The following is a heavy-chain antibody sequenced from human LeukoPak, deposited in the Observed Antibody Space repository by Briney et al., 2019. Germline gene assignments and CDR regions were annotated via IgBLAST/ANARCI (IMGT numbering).Heavy chain of an antibody. V-gene: IGHV3-23*01. CDR3: AKGGGGDCSDRVEY. CDR1: GFTFSTYT. D-gene: IGHD2-21*02. Sequence: SGGSLRLSCAASGFTFSTYTMSWVRQAPGKGLEWLSTICGSGGNTYFADSVKGRFTISRDNSKNTLFLQMNYLRADDTAVYYCAKGGGGDCSDRVEYWGQGSLVTVSS. J-gene: IGHJ4*02. CDR2: ICGSGGNT.